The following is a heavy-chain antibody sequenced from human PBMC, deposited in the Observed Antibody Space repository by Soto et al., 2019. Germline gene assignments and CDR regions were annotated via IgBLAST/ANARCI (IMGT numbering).Heavy chain of an antibody. Sequence: QVQLVESGGGVVQPGRSLRLSCAASGFTFSSYGMHWVRQAPGKGLEWVAVISYDGSNKYYADSVKGRFTISRDNSKNTLYLQMNSLRAEYTAVYYCAKEGGMVYAPYYYYGMDVWGQGTTVTVSS. V-gene: IGHV3-30*18. CDR3: AKEGGMVYAPYYYYGMDV. CDR2: ISYDGSNK. J-gene: IGHJ6*02. CDR1: GFTFSSYG. D-gene: IGHD2-8*01.